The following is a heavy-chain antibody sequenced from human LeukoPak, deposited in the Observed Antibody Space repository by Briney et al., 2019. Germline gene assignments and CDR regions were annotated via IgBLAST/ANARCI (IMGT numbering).Heavy chain of an antibody. Sequence: GGSLRLSCAASGFTFSSYWMSWVRQAPGKGLEWVANIKQDGSEKYYVDSVKGRFTISRDNAKNSLYLQMNSLRAEDTAVYYCARESGGWYHNFDYWGQGTLVTVSS. V-gene: IGHV3-7*01. J-gene: IGHJ4*02. CDR3: ARESGGWYHNFDY. CDR1: GFTFSSYW. CDR2: IKQDGSEK. D-gene: IGHD6-19*01.